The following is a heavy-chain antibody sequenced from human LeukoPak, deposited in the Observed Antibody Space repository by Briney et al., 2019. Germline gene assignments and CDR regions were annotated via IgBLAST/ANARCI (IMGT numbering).Heavy chain of an antibody. D-gene: IGHD4-11*01. CDR1: GFSFSSYA. CDR3: ARASITPDY. J-gene: IGHJ4*02. CDR2: ISYDGTNQ. Sequence: GGSLRLSCAASGFSFSSYAMHWVRQAPGKGLEWVAVISYDGTNQYYADSVKGRFTISRDNSKNTLYLQMNSLRAEDTAVYYCARASITPDYWGQGTLVTVSS. V-gene: IGHV3-30-3*01.